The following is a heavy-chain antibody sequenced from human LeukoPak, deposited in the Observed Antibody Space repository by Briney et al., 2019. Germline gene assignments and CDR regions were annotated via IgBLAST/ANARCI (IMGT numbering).Heavy chain of an antibody. CDR3: AKSTMVITATGWFGP. Sequence: SETLSLTCTVSGGSISSSYWSWIRQPPGKGLEWIGYIHSSGSTNYNPSLKSRLTVSVDTSKNQTSLKLSSVTAADTAMYYCAKSTMVITATGWFGPWGQGTLVTVSS. J-gene: IGHJ5*02. CDR1: GGSISSSY. D-gene: IGHD4/OR15-4a*01. V-gene: IGHV4-59*12. CDR2: IHSSGST.